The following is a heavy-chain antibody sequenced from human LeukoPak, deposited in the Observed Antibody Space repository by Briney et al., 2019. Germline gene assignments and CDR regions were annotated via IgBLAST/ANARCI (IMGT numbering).Heavy chain of an antibody. V-gene: IGHV4-59*01. CDR1: GGSIDSYH. CDR2: IYYTGDT. J-gene: IGHJ4*02. CDR3: SRASRSIFGMNFPDY. D-gene: IGHD3-3*01. Sequence: SSETLSLTCTVSGGSIDSYHWNWIRQTPGMGLEWIGYIYYTGDTSYNPSLESRVTISLDTPKSQFSLNLNSVTAADTAVYYCSRASRSIFGMNFPDYWRPGKLVTVSS.